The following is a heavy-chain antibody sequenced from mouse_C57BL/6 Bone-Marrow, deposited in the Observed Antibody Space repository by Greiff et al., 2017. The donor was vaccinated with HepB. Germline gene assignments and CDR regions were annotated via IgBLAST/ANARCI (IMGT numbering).Heavy chain of an antibody. CDR2: IYPGSGNT. V-gene: IGHV1-66*01. CDR3: ARSGYYGSSHPAY. D-gene: IGHD1-1*01. J-gene: IGHJ3*01. Sequence: QVQLQQSGPELVKPGASVKISCKASGYSFTSYYIHWVKQRPGQGLEWIGWIYPGSGNTKYNEKFKGKATLTADTSSSTAYMQLSSLTSEDAAVYYCARSGYYGSSHPAYWGQGTLVTVSA. CDR1: GYSFTSYY.